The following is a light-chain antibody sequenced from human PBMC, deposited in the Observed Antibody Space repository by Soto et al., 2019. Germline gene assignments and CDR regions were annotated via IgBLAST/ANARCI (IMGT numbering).Light chain of an antibody. CDR3: STYTSSSTPYV. J-gene: IGLJ1*01. CDR1: SSEVGGYNY. CDR2: DVT. V-gene: IGLV2-14*01. Sequence: QSALTQPASVSGSPGQSITISCTGTSSEVGGYNYVSWYQQHPVNAPKLMIYDVTNRPSGVSDRFSGSKSGNTASLTISGLQAEDEADYYCSTYTSSSTPYVFGTGTKVTV.